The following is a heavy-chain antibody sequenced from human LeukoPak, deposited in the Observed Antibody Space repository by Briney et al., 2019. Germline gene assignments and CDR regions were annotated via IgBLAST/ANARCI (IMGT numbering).Heavy chain of an antibody. CDR2: IYENGGTT. CDR1: GFTFRSHA. Sequence: GGSLRLSCVGSGFTFRSHAMSWVRQAPEKGLEFVSGIYENGGTTYYADSVKGRFSISRDNFKNTLYLQMDSLRGEDTAVYYCAKDFRIGYSAHFDYWGQGALVTVSS. D-gene: IGHD2-21*01. CDR3: AKDFRIGYSAHFDY. V-gene: IGHV3-23*01. J-gene: IGHJ4*02.